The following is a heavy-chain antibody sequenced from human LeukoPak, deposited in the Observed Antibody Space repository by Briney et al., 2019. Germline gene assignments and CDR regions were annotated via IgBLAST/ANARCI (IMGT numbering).Heavy chain of an antibody. CDR2: INHSGST. D-gene: IGHD3-22*01. Sequence: SETLSLTCAVYGGSFSGYYWSWIRQPPGKGLEWIGEINHSGSTNYNSSLKSRVTISVDTSKNQFSLKLSSVTAADTAVYYCARGVSSGYYLPEYFDYWGQGTLVTVSS. V-gene: IGHV4-34*01. CDR3: ARGVSSGYYLPEYFDY. J-gene: IGHJ4*02. CDR1: GGSFSGYY.